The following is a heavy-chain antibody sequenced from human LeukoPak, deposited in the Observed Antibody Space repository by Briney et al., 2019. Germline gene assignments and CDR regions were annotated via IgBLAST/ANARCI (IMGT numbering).Heavy chain of an antibody. J-gene: IGHJ4*02. Sequence: ASVKVSCKASAYTFIGYDINWVRQATGQGLEWMGRMNPNTGNTGYAQKFRGRVTMTRNTSISTASMELSSLTSEDTALYYCARGAPGSYCSGGSCPYFDYWGQGTLVSVSS. CDR2: MNPNTGNT. CDR3: ARGAPGSYCSGGSCPYFDY. D-gene: IGHD2-15*01. CDR1: AYTFIGYD. V-gene: IGHV1-8*01.